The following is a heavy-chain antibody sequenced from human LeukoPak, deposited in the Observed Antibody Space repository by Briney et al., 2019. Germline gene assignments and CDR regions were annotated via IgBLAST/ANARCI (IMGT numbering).Heavy chain of an antibody. Sequence: SVKVSCKASGGTFSSYAISWVRQAPGQGLEWMGGIIPIFGTANYAQKFQGRVTITTDESTSTAYMERSSLRSEDTAVYYCATGTGPGIAAAGTAYYYYYYMDVWGKGTTVTVSS. CDR2: IIPIFGTA. J-gene: IGHJ6*03. CDR3: ATGTGPGIAAAGTAYYYYYYMDV. CDR1: GGTFSSYA. V-gene: IGHV1-69*05. D-gene: IGHD6-13*01.